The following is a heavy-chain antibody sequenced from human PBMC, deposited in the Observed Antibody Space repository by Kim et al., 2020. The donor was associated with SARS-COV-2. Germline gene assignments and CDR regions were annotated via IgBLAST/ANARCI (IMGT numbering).Heavy chain of an antibody. CDR2: ISAYNFDT. CDR1: GYTFLNYG. J-gene: IGHJ3*02. V-gene: IGHV1-18*01. CDR3: ARTTTDDAFDI. D-gene: IGHD4-17*01. Sequence: ASVKVSCKASGYTFLNYGVTWVRQAPGQGLEWMAWISAYNFDTKYSERLQDRLTVTTDTSTTTASMELGSLTSDDTAVYFCARTTTDDAFDIWGQGTMVTVSS.